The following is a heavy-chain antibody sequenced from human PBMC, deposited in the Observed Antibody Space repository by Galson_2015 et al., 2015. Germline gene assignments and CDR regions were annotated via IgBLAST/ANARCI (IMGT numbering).Heavy chain of an antibody. J-gene: IGHJ4*02. CDR1: GGALNSQS. CDR2: ITPMFGRA. V-gene: IGHV1-69*01. D-gene: IGHD1-1*01. Sequence: SCKASGGALNSQSINWMRQAPGQGLEWMGGITPMFGRANYAQKFQGRVLITADESTTTAYMEVRSLRIEDTAMYYCARGFPGEPSLQYFVFWGQGTLITVS. CDR3: ARGFPGEPSLQYFVF.